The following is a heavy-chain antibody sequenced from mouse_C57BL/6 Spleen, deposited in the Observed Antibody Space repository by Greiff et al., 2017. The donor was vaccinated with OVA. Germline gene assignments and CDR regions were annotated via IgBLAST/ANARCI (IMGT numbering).Heavy chain of an antibody. V-gene: IGHV1-26*01. CDR3: ASRGIYYGNYGAY. CDR2: INPNNGGT. D-gene: IGHD2-1*01. CDR1: GYTFTDYY. J-gene: IGHJ3*01. Sequence: EVQLQQSGPELVKPGASVKISCKASGYTFTDYYMNWVKQSHGKSLEWIGDINPNNGGTSYNQKFKGKATLTVDKSSSTAYMELRSLTSEDSAVYYCASRGIYYGNYGAYWGQGTLVTVSA.